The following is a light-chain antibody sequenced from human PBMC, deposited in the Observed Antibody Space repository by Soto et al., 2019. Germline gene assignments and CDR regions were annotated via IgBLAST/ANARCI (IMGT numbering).Light chain of an antibody. V-gene: IGLV2-14*01. CDR1: SSDVGGYNY. Sequence: QSALTQPASVSGSPGQSLTISCTGTSSDVGGYNYVSWYQQHPGKAPKLMIYDVTNRPSGVSNRFSGSKSGNTASLTISGLQAEDEADYYCSSYTRSSTYVFGTGTKLTVL. CDR2: DVT. CDR3: SSYTRSSTYV. J-gene: IGLJ1*01.